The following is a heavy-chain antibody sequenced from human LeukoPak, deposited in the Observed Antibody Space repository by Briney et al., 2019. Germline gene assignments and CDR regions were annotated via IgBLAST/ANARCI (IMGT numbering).Heavy chain of an antibody. CDR3: ARAITYYYGSGSYETPS. Sequence: GSLRLSCAASGFTFSSYSVNWVRQAPGKGLEWVSSISTSSSYIYYADSVKGRFTISRDNSKNTLYLQMNSLRAEDTAVYYCARAITYYYGSGSYETPSWGQGTLVTVSS. D-gene: IGHD3-10*01. V-gene: IGHV3-21*04. CDR1: GFTFSSYS. J-gene: IGHJ4*02. CDR2: ISTSSSYI.